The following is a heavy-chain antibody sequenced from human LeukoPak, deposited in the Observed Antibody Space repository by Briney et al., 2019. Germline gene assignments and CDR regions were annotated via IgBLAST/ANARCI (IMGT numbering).Heavy chain of an antibody. V-gene: IGHV1-2*04. CDR3: ARDLWVRDGYNRYAFDI. CDR2: INPNSGGT. D-gene: IGHD5-24*01. Sequence: ASVKVSCKASGYTFTGYYMHWVRQAPGQGLEWMGWINPNSGGTNYAQKFQGWVTMTRDTSISTAYMELSRLRSDDTAVYYCARDLWVRDGYNRYAFDIWGQGTMVTVSS. J-gene: IGHJ3*02. CDR1: GYTFTGYY.